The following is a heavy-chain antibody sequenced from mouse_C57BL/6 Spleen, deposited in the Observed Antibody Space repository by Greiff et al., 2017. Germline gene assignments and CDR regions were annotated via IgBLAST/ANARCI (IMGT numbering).Heavy chain of an antibody. CDR1: GFSLTSYG. J-gene: IGHJ4*01. D-gene: IGHD1-1*01. CDR2: IWRGGST. V-gene: IGHV2-5*01. CDR3: AKGITTVVAHFYYYAMDY. Sequence: VQLQQSGPGLVQPSQSLSITCTVSGFSLTSYGVHWVRQSPGKGLEWLGVIWRGGSTDYNAAFMSRLSITKDNSKSQVFFKMNSLQADDTAIYYCAKGITTVVAHFYYYAMDYWGQGTSVTVSS.